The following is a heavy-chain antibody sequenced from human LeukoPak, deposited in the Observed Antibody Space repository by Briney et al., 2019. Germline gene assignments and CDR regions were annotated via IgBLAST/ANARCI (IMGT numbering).Heavy chain of an antibody. CDR1: GYSFTSYW. Sequence: GESLRISCKGSGYSFTSYWISWVRQMPGKGLEWMGRIDPSNSYTNYSPSFQGHVTISADKSISTAYLQWSSLKASDTAMYYCARQAVGSSSWYGYAFGIWGQGTMVTVSS. CDR3: ARQAVGSSSWYGYAFGI. D-gene: IGHD6-13*01. V-gene: IGHV5-10-1*01. J-gene: IGHJ3*02. CDR2: IDPSNSYT.